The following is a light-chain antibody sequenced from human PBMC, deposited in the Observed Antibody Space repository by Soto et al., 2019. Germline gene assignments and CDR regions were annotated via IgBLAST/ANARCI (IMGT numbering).Light chain of an antibody. Sequence: MTQTPLTLPVTPGEPASICCRASQSVSSNLAWYQQKPGQAPSLLIYGAFTRATGIPARFSGTGSGTEFTLTISSLQSEDFALYYCPPYNDWPLTFGQGIKVDLK. V-gene: IGKV3-15*01. CDR2: GAF. CDR1: QSVSSN. J-gene: IGKJ1*01. CDR3: PPYNDWPLT.